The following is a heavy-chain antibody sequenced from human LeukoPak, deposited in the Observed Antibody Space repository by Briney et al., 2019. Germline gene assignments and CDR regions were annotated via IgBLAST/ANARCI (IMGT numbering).Heavy chain of an antibody. CDR2: ISGRSVTR. V-gene: IGHV3-48*01. CDR3: ARDVSYAFDN. J-gene: IGHJ4*02. Sequence: GGSLRLSCAASGFTFSSFSMNWVRQAPGKGLEWVSYISGRSVTRSYADSVKGLFTISADYAKNSLFLQMNVLRAEDTAVYYCARDVSYAFDNRGQGTLVTVSS. D-gene: IGHD3-16*01. CDR1: GFTFSSFS.